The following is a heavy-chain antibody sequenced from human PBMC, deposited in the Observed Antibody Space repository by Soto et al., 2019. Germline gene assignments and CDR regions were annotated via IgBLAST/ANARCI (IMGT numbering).Heavy chain of an antibody. CDR2: ITHSGST. CDR1: GGSIRSGDHY. J-gene: IGHJ6*04. CDR3: ARDKSLYDSGSHSVDHDGMEV. V-gene: IGHV4-30-4*01. Sequence: QVQLQASGPGLVRPSQTLSLTCSVSGGSIRSGDHYWSWARLPPGNGLEWIGYITHSGSTFYNPSLKSGATRSVDTSKNQISLRLSSLTAADTAVYYCARDKSLYDSGSHSVDHDGMEVWGKGTAV. D-gene: IGHD3-10*01.